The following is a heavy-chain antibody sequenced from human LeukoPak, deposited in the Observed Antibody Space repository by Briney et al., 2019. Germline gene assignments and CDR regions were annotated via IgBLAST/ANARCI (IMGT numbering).Heavy chain of an antibody. CDR2: IYYSGNT. V-gene: IGHV4-39*01. J-gene: IGHJ4*02. D-gene: IGHD3-10*01. Sequence: SETLSLTCTVSGGSISTISYYWGWIRQPPGKGLEWIGTIYYSGNTYYHPSVKSRVTISVDTSTRPFSLQLSSVTAADTAVYYCARHPPYGSRNWGSYYFDYWGQGTLVTVSS. CDR1: GGSISTISYY. CDR3: ARHPPYGSRNWGSYYFDY.